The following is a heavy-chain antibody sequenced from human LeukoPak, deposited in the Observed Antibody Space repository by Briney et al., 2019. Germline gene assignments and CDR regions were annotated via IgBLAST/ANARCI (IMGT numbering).Heavy chain of an antibody. J-gene: IGHJ4*02. CDR3: ARKGSGIDY. CDR2: INWSGGTI. V-gene: IGHV3-20*04. CDR1: GFTFEDYG. D-gene: IGHD2-15*01. Sequence: GGSLRLSCAASGFTFEDYGMTWVRQAPGKGLEWVSHINWSGGTIDYADSVKGRFTISRDDAKRSLYLQMNSLTAEDTALYYCARKGSGIDYWGQGALVAVSS.